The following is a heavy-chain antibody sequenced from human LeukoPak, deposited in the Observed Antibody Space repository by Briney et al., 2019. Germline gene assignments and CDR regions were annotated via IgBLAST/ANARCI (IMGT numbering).Heavy chain of an antibody. D-gene: IGHD6-19*01. CDR3: VAGGYLRY. CDR1: GFTFSSYW. V-gene: IGHV3-7*01. J-gene: IGHJ4*02. Sequence: SGGSLRLSCAASGFTFSSYWMSWVRQAPGKGLEWVANIKQDGSEKYYVDSVKGRFTISRDNAKNSLYLEMNSLTTDDTAVYYCVAGGYLRYWGQGILVTVSP. CDR2: IKQDGSEK.